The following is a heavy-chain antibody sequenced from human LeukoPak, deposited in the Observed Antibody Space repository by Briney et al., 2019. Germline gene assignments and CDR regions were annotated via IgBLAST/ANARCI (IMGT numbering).Heavy chain of an antibody. D-gene: IGHD3-22*01. Sequence: GGSLRLSCAASGFTFSSYAMSWVRQAPGKGLEWVSAISGSGGSTYYADSVKGRFTISRDNSKNTLYLQMNSLRAEDTAVYYCAKGYYDSSGYYYGGLWGQGTMVTVSS. V-gene: IGHV3-23*01. CDR1: GFTFSSYA. CDR3: AKGYYDSSGYYYGGL. J-gene: IGHJ3*01. CDR2: ISGSGGST.